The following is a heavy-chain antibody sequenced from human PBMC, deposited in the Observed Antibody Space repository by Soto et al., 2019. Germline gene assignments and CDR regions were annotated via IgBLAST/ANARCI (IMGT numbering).Heavy chain of an antibody. CDR3: ATDLRLLGAMTNVGYFDY. Sequence: SVKVSCKASGGTFSSYAISWVRQAPGQGLEWMGGIIPIFGTANYAQKFQGRVTITADESTSTAYMELSSLRSEDTAVYYCATDLRLLGAMTNVGYFDYWGQGTLVTVSS. J-gene: IGHJ4*02. CDR2: IIPIFGTA. V-gene: IGHV1-69*13. CDR1: GGTFSSYA. D-gene: IGHD1-26*01.